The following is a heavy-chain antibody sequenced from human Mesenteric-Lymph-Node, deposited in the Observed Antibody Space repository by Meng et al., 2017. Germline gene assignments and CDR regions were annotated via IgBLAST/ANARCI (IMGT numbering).Heavy chain of an antibody. Sequence: SGPTLVKPTQTLTLTCTFSGFSLSTSGVGVGWIRQPPGKALEWLALIYWNDDKRYSPSLKRRLTITKDTSKNQVVLTMTNMDPVDTATYYCAHRLRKTTVNYFDYWGQGTLVTVSS. V-gene: IGHV2-5*01. D-gene: IGHD4-17*01. J-gene: IGHJ4*02. CDR1: GFSLSTSGVG. CDR2: IYWNDDK. CDR3: AHRLRKTTVNYFDY.